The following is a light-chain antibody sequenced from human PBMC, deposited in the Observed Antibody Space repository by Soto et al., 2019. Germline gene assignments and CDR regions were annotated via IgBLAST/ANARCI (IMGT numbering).Light chain of an antibody. J-gene: IGLJ1*01. CDR2: DVS. CDR3: SSYTSSDTYG. V-gene: IGLV2-14*03. Sequence: LTQPASVSGSPGQSITISCTGTSSDVGNYNYVSWHQHHPGKAPKLMINDVSNRPSGVSSRFSGSKSGNTASLTISGVQAEDEADYYCSSYTSSDTYGFGTGTKVTVL. CDR1: SSDVGNYNY.